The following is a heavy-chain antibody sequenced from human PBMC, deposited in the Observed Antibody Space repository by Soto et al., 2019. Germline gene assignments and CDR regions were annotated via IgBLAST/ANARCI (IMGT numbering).Heavy chain of an antibody. CDR1: GFSLNTNGVG. CDR2: IYWDDDK. D-gene: IGHD3-3*01. CDR3: ALTQTILRAFGNGFDP. V-gene: IGHV2-5*02. Sequence: ITLKESGPTLVKPTQTLTLTCTFSGFSLNTNGVGVGWIRQPPGKALEWLALIYWDDDKRYSPSRKSRPTITKDTANIQRVLIMTNMDPVDTATYYCALTQTILRAFGNGFDPWGHGTVVTVSS. J-gene: IGHJ5*02.